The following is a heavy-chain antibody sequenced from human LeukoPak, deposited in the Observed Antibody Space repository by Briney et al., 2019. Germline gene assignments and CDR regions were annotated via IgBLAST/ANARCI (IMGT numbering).Heavy chain of an antibody. J-gene: IGHJ4*02. V-gene: IGHV3-48*01. CDR2: ISSGSTTI. Sequence: GGSLRLSCATSGFTLSSYSMNWVRQAPGKGLEWVSYISSGSTTIYYADSVKGRFTISRDNAKNSLYLQMNILRAEDTAVYYCARDVEQWLVRVYYFDYWGQGTLVTVSS. CDR3: ARDVEQWLVRVYYFDY. D-gene: IGHD6-19*01. CDR1: GFTLSSYS.